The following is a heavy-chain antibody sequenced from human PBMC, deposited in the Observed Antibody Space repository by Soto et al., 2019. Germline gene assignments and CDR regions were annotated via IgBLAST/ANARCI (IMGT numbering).Heavy chain of an antibody. V-gene: IGHV3-48*02. Sequence: EVQLVESGGGLVQPGGSLRLSCAASGFTFSSYSMNWVRQAPGKGLEWVSYISSSSSTIYYADSVKGRFTISRDNAKNSLYLQMNSLRDEDTTVYYCATPPETTHDYWGQGTLVTVSS. CDR3: ATPPETTHDY. CDR2: ISSSSSTI. D-gene: IGHD4-4*01. J-gene: IGHJ4*02. CDR1: GFTFSSYS.